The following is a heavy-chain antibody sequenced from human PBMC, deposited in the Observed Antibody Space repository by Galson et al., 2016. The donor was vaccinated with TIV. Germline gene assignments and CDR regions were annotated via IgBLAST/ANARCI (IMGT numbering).Heavy chain of an antibody. J-gene: IGHJ4*02. V-gene: IGHV3-11*01. CDR3: ATGLVPPAIDY. D-gene: IGHD2-2*02. Sequence: QAPGKGLEWISYISGSGITTYYADSVKGRFTISRDNAKNSLFLHMNSLRAEDTAVYYCATGLVPPAIDYWGQGNLLTVSS. CDR2: ISGSGITT.